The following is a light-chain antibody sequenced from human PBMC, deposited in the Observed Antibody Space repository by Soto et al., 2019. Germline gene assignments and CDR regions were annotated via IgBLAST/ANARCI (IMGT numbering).Light chain of an antibody. J-gene: IGKJ4*01. CDR2: AAA. CDR1: QGIGSN. CDR3: LQDYYYPIS. Sequence: AIPMTQSPPSLSASVGDRVTITCRASQGIGSNLDWYQQKPGKAPKHLISAAATLESGVSPRFSGSGSGTDFTLTISSLQPEDLATYYCLQDYYYPISFGGGTKVEIK. V-gene: IGKV1-6*01.